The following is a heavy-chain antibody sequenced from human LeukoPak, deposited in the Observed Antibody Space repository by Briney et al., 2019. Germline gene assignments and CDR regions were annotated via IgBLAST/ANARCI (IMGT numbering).Heavy chain of an antibody. D-gene: IGHD5-18*01. CDR3: ARDLGVMVRAFDI. CDR1: VGSISVYY. CDR2: IYYSGRT. V-gene: IGHV4-59*01. Sequence: SGTLCLTSTVSVGSISVYYWSWIPQPPGKRLEYIWYIYYSGRTNYTPPLQSRVTISLDTSNNQISLKLSSVTAADTAVYYCARDLGVMVRAFDIWGKGTMVTVSS. J-gene: IGHJ3*02.